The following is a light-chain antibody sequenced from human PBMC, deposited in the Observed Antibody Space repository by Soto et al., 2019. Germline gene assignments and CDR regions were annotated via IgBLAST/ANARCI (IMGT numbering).Light chain of an antibody. J-gene: IGKJ4*01. CDR3: QQRGT. CDR2: DAF. V-gene: IGKV3-11*01. Sequence: EFVLTQSPATLSLSPGERATLSCRASQSVTSYLAWYRQKPGQAPRLLIYDAFNRATGIPARFSGSGSGTDFTLTISSLEPEDFAVYYCQQRGTFGGGTKVDIK. CDR1: QSVTSY.